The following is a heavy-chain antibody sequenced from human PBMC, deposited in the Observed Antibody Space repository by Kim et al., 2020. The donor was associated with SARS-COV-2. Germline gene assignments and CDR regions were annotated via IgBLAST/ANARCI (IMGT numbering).Heavy chain of an antibody. CDR2: IYYSGST. V-gene: IGHV4-59*01. CDR3: ARGYGDYDFDY. J-gene: IGHJ4*02. D-gene: IGHD4-17*01. CDR1: GGSISSYY. Sequence: SETLSLTCTVSGGSISSYYWSWIRQPPGKGLEWIGYIYYSGSTNYNPSLKSRVTISVDTSKNQFSLKLSSVTAADTAVYYCARGYGDYDFDYWGQGTLVTVSS.